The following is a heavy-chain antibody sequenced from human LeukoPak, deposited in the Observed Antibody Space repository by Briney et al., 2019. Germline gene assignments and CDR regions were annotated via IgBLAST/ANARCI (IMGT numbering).Heavy chain of an antibody. D-gene: IGHD2-21*01. CDR2: IRFDGLRE. CDR3: AKDRQTYASYGYFDY. J-gene: IGHJ4*03. CDR1: GFTFSTYD. V-gene: IGHV3-30*02. Sequence: GGSLRLSCATSGFTFSTYDMHWVRRAPGKGLEWVAHIRFDGLRERYADSVRGRVTVSRDNSKNTLFLQMNSLRAEDTAVYYCAKDRQTYASYGYFDYWGQGTLVPVST.